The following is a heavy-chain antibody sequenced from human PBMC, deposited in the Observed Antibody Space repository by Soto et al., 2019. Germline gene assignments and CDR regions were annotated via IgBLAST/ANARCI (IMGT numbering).Heavy chain of an antibody. CDR2: ISSGSSNI. J-gene: IGHJ4*02. Sequence: PGGSLTLSCAASRFAFRSYNMNWVRQAPGKGLEWVASISSGSSNIYYVDSVKGRFTISRDNAKNSLFLQMDSLRAEDSAVYYCASATVVAATFDFWGQGTLVTVSS. V-gene: IGHV3-21*01. D-gene: IGHD2-15*01. CDR1: RFAFRSYN. CDR3: ASATVVAATFDF.